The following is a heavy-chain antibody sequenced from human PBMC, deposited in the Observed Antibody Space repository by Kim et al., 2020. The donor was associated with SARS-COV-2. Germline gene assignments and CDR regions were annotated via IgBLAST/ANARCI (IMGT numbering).Heavy chain of an antibody. CDR3: ARHVMIGNFGSSYTSNW. Sequence: SETLSLTCTVSGDSISRYVWHWIRQSPGNGLEWVGHFSHSGNNGYNPSFESRFTLFMNTAKDQFSLQLRSVTGAETAVYYCARHVMIGNFGSSYTSNW. J-gene: IGHJ5*01. D-gene: IGHD3-22*01. CDR1: GDSISRYV. V-gene: IGHV4-59*08. CDR2: FSHSGNN.